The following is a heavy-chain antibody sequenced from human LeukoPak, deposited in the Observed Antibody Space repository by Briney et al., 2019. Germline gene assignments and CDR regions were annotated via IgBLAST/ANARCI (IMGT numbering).Heavy chain of an antibody. CDR1: GFTVSSNY. Sequence: GGSLRLSCAASGFTVSSNYMSWVRQAPGQGLEWVSVIYSGGSTYYADSVKGRFTISRDNSKNALYLQMNSLRGEDTAVYYCARDGYSSPYGMDVWGQGTTVTVSS. D-gene: IGHD6-19*01. CDR2: IYSGGST. CDR3: ARDGYSSPYGMDV. V-gene: IGHV3-66*01. J-gene: IGHJ6*02.